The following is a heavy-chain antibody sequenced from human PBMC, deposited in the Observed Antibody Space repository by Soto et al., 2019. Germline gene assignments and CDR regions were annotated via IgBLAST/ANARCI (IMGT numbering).Heavy chain of an antibody. CDR2: ISWNSGSI. V-gene: IGHV3-9*01. CDR3: AKDINKAARAGINFDS. CDR1: GFIFEDYS. D-gene: IGHD6-13*01. J-gene: IGHJ4*02. Sequence: RLSWAALGFIFEDYSIARVPQAAGEGLEWVSGISWNSGSIGYADSVKGRFTISRDNAKNSLYLQMNSLRAEDTALYYCAKDINKAARAGINFDSRGQGTLVTVS.